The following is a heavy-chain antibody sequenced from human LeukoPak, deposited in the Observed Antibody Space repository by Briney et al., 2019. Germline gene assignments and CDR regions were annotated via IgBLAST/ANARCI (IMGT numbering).Heavy chain of an antibody. CDR1: GFTVSSNY. CDR3: ASPTPNIAAAVSAY. CDR2: IYGGGTT. J-gene: IGHJ4*02. D-gene: IGHD6-13*01. Sequence: AGGSLRLSCAASGFTVSSNYMNWVRQAPGKGLEWVSVIYGGGTTYYADSVKGRFTISRDNSKNTLYLQMNSLRAEDTAVYYCASPTPNIAAAVSAYWGQGTLVTVSS. V-gene: IGHV3-66*01.